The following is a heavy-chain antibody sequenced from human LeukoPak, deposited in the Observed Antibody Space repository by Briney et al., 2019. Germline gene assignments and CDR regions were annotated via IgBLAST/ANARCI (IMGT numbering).Heavy chain of an antibody. V-gene: IGHV5-51*01. CDR3: ARQASRYNWKSDDAFDI. D-gene: IGHD1-20*01. Sequence: GEPLKISCKGSGYSFTSYWIGWVRQMPGKGLEWMGIIYPGDSDTRYRPSFQGQVTISADRSISTAYLQWSSLKASDTAMYYCARQASRYNWKSDDAFDIWGQGTMVTVSS. CDR2: IYPGDSDT. J-gene: IGHJ3*02. CDR1: GYSFTSYW.